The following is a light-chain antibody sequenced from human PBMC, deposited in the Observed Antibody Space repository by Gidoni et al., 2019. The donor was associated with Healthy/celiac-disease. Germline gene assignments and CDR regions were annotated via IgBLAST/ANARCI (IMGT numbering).Light chain of an antibody. CDR1: QCISSY. V-gene: IGKV1-8*01. CDR3: QQYYSYPA. J-gene: IGKJ1*01. CDR2: AAA. Sequence: AIRMTQSPSSFSASTGDRVTITCRASQCISSYLAWYQHKPGKAPKLLIYAAATLQSGVPSRFSGSGSGTDFTLTISCLQSEDFATYYGQQYYSYPAFGQGTKVEIK.